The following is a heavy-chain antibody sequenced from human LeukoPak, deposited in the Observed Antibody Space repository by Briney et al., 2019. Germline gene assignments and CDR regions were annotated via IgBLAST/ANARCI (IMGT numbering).Heavy chain of an antibody. CDR3: AKDVSGSGYYFDY. Sequence: AGSLRLSCAASGFTFSSCGMHWVRQAPGKGLELVSVILYDGSNKYYADSVKGRFTISRDNSKNTLYLQMNSLRAEDTAVYYCAKDVSGSGYYFDYWRQGTLVTVSS. D-gene: IGHD3-3*01. J-gene: IGHJ4*02. CDR1: GFTFSSCG. CDR2: ILYDGSNK. V-gene: IGHV3-30*18.